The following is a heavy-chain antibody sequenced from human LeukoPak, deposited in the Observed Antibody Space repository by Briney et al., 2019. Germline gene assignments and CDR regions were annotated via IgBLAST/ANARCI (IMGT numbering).Heavy chain of an antibody. D-gene: IGHD1-26*01. Sequence: ASVKVSCKASGYTFTSYDINWVRQAPGQGLEWMGIINPSGGSTSYAQKFQGRVTMTRDTSTSTVYMELSSLRSEDTAVYYCAREGATPGFDPWGQGTLVTVSS. CDR3: AREGATPGFDP. J-gene: IGHJ5*02. V-gene: IGHV1-46*01. CDR2: INPSGGST. CDR1: GYTFTSYD.